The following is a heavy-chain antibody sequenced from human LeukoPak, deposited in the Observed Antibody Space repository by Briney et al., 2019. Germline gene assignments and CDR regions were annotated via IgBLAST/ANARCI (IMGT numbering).Heavy chain of an antibody. Sequence: PSETLSLTCTVSGGSISSYYWSWIRQPPGKGLEWIGYIYYSGSTNYNPSLKSRVTISVDTSKNQFSLKLSSVTAADTAVYYCARATGYSSSWYESGWFDPWGQGTLVTVSS. CDR2: IYYSGST. CDR1: GGSISSYY. V-gene: IGHV4-59*01. J-gene: IGHJ5*02. CDR3: ARATGYSSSWYESGWFDP. D-gene: IGHD6-13*01.